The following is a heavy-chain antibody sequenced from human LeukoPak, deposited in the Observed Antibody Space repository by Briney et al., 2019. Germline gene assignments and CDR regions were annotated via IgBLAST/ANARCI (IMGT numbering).Heavy chain of an antibody. CDR2: ISSSSSYI. V-gene: IGHV3-21*01. CDR3: ARAPAPLYYYDSSGSRD. D-gene: IGHD3-22*01. CDR1: GFTFSSYS. Sequence: PGGPLRLSCAASGFTFSSYSMNWVRQAPGKGLEWVSSISSSSSYIYYADSVKGRFTISRDNAKNSLYLQMNSLRAEDTAVYYCARAPAPLYYYDSSGSRDWGQGTLVTVSS. J-gene: IGHJ4*02.